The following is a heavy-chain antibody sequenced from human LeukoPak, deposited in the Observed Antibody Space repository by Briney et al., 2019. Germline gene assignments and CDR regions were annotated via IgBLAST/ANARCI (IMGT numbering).Heavy chain of an antibody. Sequence: GGSLRLSCAASAFTFSSYRMNWVRQAPGKGLEWVSSISSSSSNIYYADSVKGRFSISRDNAKNSLYLQMNSLRAEDTAVYYYGRRAGGLWPYYYYYMDVWGKGTPVTVSS. CDR2: ISSSSSNI. D-gene: IGHD2-21*01. CDR1: AFTFSSYR. J-gene: IGHJ6*03. V-gene: IGHV3-21*04. CDR3: GRRAGGLWPYYYYYMDV.